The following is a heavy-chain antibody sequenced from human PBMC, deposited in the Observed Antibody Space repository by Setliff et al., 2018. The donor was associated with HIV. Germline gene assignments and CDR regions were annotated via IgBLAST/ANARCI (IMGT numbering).Heavy chain of an antibody. CDR1: GGSISSYY. CDR2: IYYSGST. J-gene: IGHJ1*01. Sequence: SETLSLTCTVSGGSISSYYWSWIRQPPGKGLEWIGYIYYSGSTNYNPSLKNRITISIDTSKNQFSLKLSSVTAADTAVYYCASPPAGSGYFFQHWGQGTLVTVSS. V-gene: IGHV4-59*01. CDR3: ASPPAGSGYFFQH. D-gene: IGHD3-22*01.